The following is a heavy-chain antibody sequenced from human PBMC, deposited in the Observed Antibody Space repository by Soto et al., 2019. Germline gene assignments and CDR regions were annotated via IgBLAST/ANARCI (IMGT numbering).Heavy chain of an antibody. D-gene: IGHD6-6*01. J-gene: IGHJ4*02. CDR1: GGSIGRYY. CDR3: ARHEKGSSFDH. V-gene: IGHV4-59*08. Sequence: PSETLSLTCSVSGGSIGRYYWSWIRQSPGKGLEWIGFIYDSENTNYNPSLKSRVTISGDTSRNQLSLTLSSVTAADTATYYCARHEKGSSFDHWGQGALVTVSS. CDR2: IYDSENT.